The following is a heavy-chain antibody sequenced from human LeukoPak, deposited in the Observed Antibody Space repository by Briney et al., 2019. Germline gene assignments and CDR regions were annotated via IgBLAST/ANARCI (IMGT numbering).Heavy chain of an antibody. CDR2: VNTVSSYI. Sequence: PGGSLRLSCAASGFTFSDYSMNWVRQAPGKGLEWVASVNTVSSYIYYADSMRGRFTISRDNAKNSLFLQMNSLRAEDTAVYYCASLRRNSDRSDFFYYYDHWGQGTLVTVSS. CDR3: ASLRRNSDRSDFFYYYDH. CDR1: GFTFSDYS. V-gene: IGHV3-21*01. J-gene: IGHJ4*02. D-gene: IGHD3-22*01.